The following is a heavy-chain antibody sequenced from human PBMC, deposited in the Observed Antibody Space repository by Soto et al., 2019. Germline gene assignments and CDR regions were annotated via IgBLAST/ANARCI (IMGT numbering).Heavy chain of an antibody. Sequence: XESLTISCKGSGYSFTSYWISLVRQMRGKGLEWMGMIDPSDSYTNYSPSFQGHVTISADKSISTAYLHWISLKASDTAMYYCARLLLPSRGYYYGMDVWGQVTTVTVS. CDR2: IDPSDSYT. D-gene: IGHD3-10*01. CDR1: GYSFTSYW. CDR3: ARLLLPSRGYYYGMDV. J-gene: IGHJ6*02. V-gene: IGHV5-10-1*01.